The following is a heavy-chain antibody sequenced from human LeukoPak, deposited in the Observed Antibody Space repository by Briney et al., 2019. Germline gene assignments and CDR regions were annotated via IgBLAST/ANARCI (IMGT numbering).Heavy chain of an antibody. CDR2: INANTGGT. V-gene: IGHV1-2*02. Sequence: EASVKVSCKASGYTFSGYYMHWLRQAPEQGLEWIGWINANTGGTNYGYKFQGRVTITRDTSISSVYMNLSSLRSDDTAVYYCARSQMVPPYDYWGQGTLVTVSS. CDR3: ARSQMVPPYDY. J-gene: IGHJ4*02. CDR1: GYTFSGYY. D-gene: IGHD6-13*01.